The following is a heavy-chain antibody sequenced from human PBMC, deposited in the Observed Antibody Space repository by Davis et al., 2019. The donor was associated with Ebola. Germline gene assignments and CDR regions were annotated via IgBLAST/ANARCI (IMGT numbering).Heavy chain of an antibody. CDR2: LYNSGSA. V-gene: IGHV4-59*01. J-gene: IGHJ1*01. CDR3: ARVDYATYFQD. CDR1: GDSISDYY. Sequence: MPSETLSLTCTVSGDSISDYYWSWIRQSPGKGLEWIAYLYNSGSANYNPSLKSRVSISLDTSKNQFSLKLRSVIAADTAMYYCARVDYATYFQDWGQGTLVTVSS. D-gene: IGHD4-17*01.